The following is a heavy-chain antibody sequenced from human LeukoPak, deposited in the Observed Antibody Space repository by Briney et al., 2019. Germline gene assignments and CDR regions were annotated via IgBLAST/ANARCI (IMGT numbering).Heavy chain of an antibody. CDR1: GFTFTSYG. V-gene: IGHV3-30*02. D-gene: IGHD6-13*01. CDR3: AKDISGSWSIDY. CDR2: IRYDGSNK. J-gene: IGHJ4*02. Sequence: GGSLRLSCAASGFTFTSYGIHWVRQAPGKGLEWVAFIRYDGSNKYYADSVKGRFTISRDNSKNTLYLQMNSLRAEDTAVYYCAKDISGSWSIDYWGQGTLVTVSS.